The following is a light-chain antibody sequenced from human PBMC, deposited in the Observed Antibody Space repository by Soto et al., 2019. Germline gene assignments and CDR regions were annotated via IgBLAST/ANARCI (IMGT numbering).Light chain of an antibody. CDR3: QQSYSTPRIT. CDR2: AAS. Sequence: DVQMTQSPSSLSASVGDRVTITCRASQSISSYLNWYQQKPGKAPQLLIYAASSLQSGVPSRFSGSGSATDFTLTISSLQPDDYATYSCQQSYSTPRITFGQGKRLEIK. CDR1: QSISSY. J-gene: IGKJ5*01. V-gene: IGKV1-39*01.